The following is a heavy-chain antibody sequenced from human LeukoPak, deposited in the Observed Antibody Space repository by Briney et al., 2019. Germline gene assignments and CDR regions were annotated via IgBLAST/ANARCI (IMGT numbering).Heavy chain of an antibody. CDR3: ARGGYSYGYYYYYYMDV. J-gene: IGHJ6*03. D-gene: IGHD5-18*01. V-gene: IGHV1-8*01. Sequence: ASVKVSCKASGYAFTSYDINWVRQATGQGLEWMGWMNPNSGNTGYAQKFQGRVTMTRNTSISTAYMELSSLRSEDTAVYYCARGGYSYGYYYYYYMDVWGKGTTVTVSS. CDR2: MNPNSGNT. CDR1: GYAFTSYD.